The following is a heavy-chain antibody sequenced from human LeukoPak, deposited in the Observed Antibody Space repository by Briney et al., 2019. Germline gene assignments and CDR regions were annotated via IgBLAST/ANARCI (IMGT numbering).Heavy chain of an antibody. CDR1: GVPFGNYY. CDR2: INHSGYT. D-gene: IGHD6-19*01. CDR3: TRAVAGHPD. Sequence: SETLSLTCAVSGVPFGNYYWSWVRQSPRQGLEWIGEINHSGYTNYNPSLKSRVTMSIDTSKNQFSLMLTSVTAADAGVYYCTRAVAGHPDWGQGTLVTVSS. J-gene: IGHJ4*02. V-gene: IGHV4-34*01.